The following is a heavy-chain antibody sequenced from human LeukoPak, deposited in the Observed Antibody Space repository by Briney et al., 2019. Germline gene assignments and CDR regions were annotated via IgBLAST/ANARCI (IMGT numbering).Heavy chain of an antibody. Sequence: PSETLSLTCTVSGGSISSSSYYWGWIRQPPGKGLEWIGYIYYSGSTNYNPSLKSRVTISVDTSKNQFSLKLSSVTAADTAVYYCARDAPYCSGGSCYPGLFDYWGQGTLVTVSS. CDR3: ARDAPYCSGGSCYPGLFDY. J-gene: IGHJ4*02. D-gene: IGHD2-15*01. CDR2: IYYSGST. CDR1: GGSISSSSYY. V-gene: IGHV4-61*05.